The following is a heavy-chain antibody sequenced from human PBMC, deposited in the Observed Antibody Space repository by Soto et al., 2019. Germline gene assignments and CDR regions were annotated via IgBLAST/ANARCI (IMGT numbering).Heavy chain of an antibody. CDR2: ISSSSSYI. CDR3: ARGTPTPTKTPGGATGY. Sequence: GGSLRLSCAASGFTFSSYSMNWVRQAPGKGLEWVSSISSSSSYIYYADSVKGRFTISRDNAKNSLYLQMNSLRAEDTAVYYCARGTPTPTKTPGGATGYWGQGTLVTVSS. CDR1: GFTFSSYS. D-gene: IGHD1-26*01. J-gene: IGHJ4*02. V-gene: IGHV3-21*01.